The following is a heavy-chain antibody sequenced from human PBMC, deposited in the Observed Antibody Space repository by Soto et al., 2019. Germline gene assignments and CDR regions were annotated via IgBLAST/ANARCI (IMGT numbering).Heavy chain of an antibody. CDR3: ARDKRDLRFLEWSDYFDY. V-gene: IGHV3-30-3*01. J-gene: IGHJ4*02. Sequence: QVQLVESGGGVVQPGRSLRLSCAASGFTFSSYAMHWVRQAPGKGLEWVAVISYDGSNKYYADSVKGRFTISRDNSKNTRYLQLNSLRAEETAVYYCARDKRDLRFLEWSDYFDYWGQGTLVTVSS. CDR1: GFTFSSYA. CDR2: ISYDGSNK. D-gene: IGHD3-3*01.